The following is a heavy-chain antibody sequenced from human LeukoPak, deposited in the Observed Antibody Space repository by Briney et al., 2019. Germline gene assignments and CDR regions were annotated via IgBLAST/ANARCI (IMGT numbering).Heavy chain of an antibody. J-gene: IGHJ6*03. CDR2: IIPIFGTA. Sequence: SVKVSCKASGGTFSSYAISWVRRAPGQGLEWMGGIIPIFGTANYAQKFQGRVTITTDESTSTAYMELSSLRSEDTAVYYCASAQVELPGHYYYYYMHVWGKGTTVTVSS. D-gene: IGHD1-7*01. V-gene: IGHV1-69*05. CDR1: GGTFSSYA. CDR3: ASAQVELPGHYYYYYMHV.